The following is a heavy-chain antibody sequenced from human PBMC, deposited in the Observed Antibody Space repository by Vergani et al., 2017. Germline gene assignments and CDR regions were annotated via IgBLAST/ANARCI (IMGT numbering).Heavy chain of an antibody. CDR3: ARDRSLDY. V-gene: IGHV3-30*04. CDR2: ISYNGSNK. Sequence: QVQLVESGGGVVQTGRSLRLSCAASGFSLSSSVMHWVRQALGKGLEWVAVISYNGSNKYYTDSVKGRFTISRDNSKNPLYLHMTGLRVEYTAVYYCARDRSLDYWGQGTLVTVSS. CDR1: GFSLSSSV. J-gene: IGHJ4*02.